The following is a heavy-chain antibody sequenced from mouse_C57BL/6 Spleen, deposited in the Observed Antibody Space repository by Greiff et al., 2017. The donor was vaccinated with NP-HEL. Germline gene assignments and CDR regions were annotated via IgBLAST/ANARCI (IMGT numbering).Heavy chain of an antibody. J-gene: IGHJ1*03. CDR3: ASNYGWYFDV. Sequence: VQLQQPGAELVKPGASVKLSCKASGYTFTSYWMHWVKQRPGQGLEWIGMIHPNSGSTNYNEKFKSKATLTVDKSSSTAYMRLSSLTSEDSAVYYCASNYGWYFDVWGTGTTVTVSS. D-gene: IGHD1-1*01. CDR1: GYTFTSYW. V-gene: IGHV1-64*01. CDR2: IHPNSGST.